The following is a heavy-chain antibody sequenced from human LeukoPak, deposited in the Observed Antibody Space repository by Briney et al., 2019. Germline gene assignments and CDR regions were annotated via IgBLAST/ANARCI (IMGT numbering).Heavy chain of an antibody. V-gene: IGHV3-7*01. CDR1: GFTFSSYW. CDR3: ARDQPPLQNYYYYYMDV. Sequence: GVSLRLSCAASGFTFSSYWMSWVRQAPGKGLEWVANIKQDGSEKYYVDSVKGRFTISRDNAKNSLYLQMNSLRAEDTAVYYCARDQPPLQNYYYYYMDVWGKGTTVTVSS. CDR2: IKQDGSEK. D-gene: IGHD4-11*01. J-gene: IGHJ6*03.